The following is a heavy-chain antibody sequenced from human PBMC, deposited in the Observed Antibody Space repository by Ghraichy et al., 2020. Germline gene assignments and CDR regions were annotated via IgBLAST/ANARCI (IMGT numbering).Heavy chain of an antibody. V-gene: IGHV3-74*01. CDR3: ARGLAVAARSALDI. J-gene: IGHJ3*02. Sequence: GGSLRLSCAASGFTLSNYWMHWVRQAPGKGLVSVARIINDGSTTCYADSAKGRFTISRDNAKNTLYLQMNSLRVDDAAVYYCARGLAVAARSALDIWGQGTQIAVSS. CDR1: GFTLSNYW. CDR2: IINDGSTT. D-gene: IGHD6-19*01.